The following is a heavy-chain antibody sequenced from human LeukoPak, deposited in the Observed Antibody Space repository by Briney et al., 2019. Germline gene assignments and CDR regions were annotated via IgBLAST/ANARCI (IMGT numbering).Heavy chain of an antibody. V-gene: IGHV4-59*08. CDR1: GFTLSSLA. CDR2: IDYSGYT. J-gene: IGHJ5*02. CDR3: ARCAMNRYWFAP. Sequence: GSLRPSCAASGFTLSSLAMHWVRQAPGKGLEWIAYIDYSGYTDYNPSLKSRVSMSIGTSKKEFTLHLRSVTAADSATYYCARCAMNRYWFAPWGQGILITVSS.